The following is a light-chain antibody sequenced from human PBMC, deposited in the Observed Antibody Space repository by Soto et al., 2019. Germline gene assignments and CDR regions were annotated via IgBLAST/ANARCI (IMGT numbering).Light chain of an antibody. CDR3: SSYTSINKV. CDR2: EIS. J-gene: IGLJ2*01. Sequence: QSALTQPASVSGSPGQSITISCTGVSSDVGGYKYVSWYQQHPGKAPKVMIYEISKRPSGVSDRFSGSKTGKTASLTISGLQAEDEADYYCSSYTSINKVFGGGTKLIVL. CDR1: SSDVGGYKY. V-gene: IGLV2-14*01.